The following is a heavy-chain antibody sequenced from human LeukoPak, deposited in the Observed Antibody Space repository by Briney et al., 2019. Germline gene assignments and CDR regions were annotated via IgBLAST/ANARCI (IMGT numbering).Heavy chain of an antibody. J-gene: IGHJ4*02. D-gene: IGHD1-26*01. Sequence: SETLSLTCTVSGGSISSYYWSWIRQPPGKGLEWIGYIYYSGSTNYNPSLKSRVTISVDTSKNQFSLKLSSVTAADTAVYYCARMGATDVYFDYWGQGTLVTVSS. CDR1: GGSISSYY. V-gene: IGHV4-59*01. CDR3: ARMGATDVYFDY. CDR2: IYYSGST.